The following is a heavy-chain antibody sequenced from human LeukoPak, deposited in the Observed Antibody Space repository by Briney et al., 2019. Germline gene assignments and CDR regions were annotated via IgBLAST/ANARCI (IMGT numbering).Heavy chain of an antibody. CDR3: ARNENSGWGYFDY. Sequence: GGSLRLSCAASGFTFSTYAMSWVRQAPGKGLEWVSVIGGSNGITFYVGSVKGRFTISRDNSKDTLYLQMNSLRAEDTAVYYCARNENSGWGYFDYWGQGTLVTVSS. CDR1: GFTFSTYA. D-gene: IGHD5-12*01. CDR2: IGGSNGIT. V-gene: IGHV3-23*01. J-gene: IGHJ4*02.